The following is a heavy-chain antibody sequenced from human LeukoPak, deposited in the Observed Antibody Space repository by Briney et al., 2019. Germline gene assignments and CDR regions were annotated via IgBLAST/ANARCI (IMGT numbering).Heavy chain of an antibody. J-gene: IGHJ4*02. V-gene: IGHV4-39*07. CDR1: GGSISSSSYY. Sequence: SETLSLTCTVSGGSISSSSYYWGWIRQPPGKGLEWIGSIYYSGSTYYNPSLKSRVTISVDTSKNQFSLKLSSVTAADTAVYYCARGEVTMVRGVIIDYWGQGTLVTVSS. D-gene: IGHD3-10*01. CDR3: ARGEVTMVRGVIIDY. CDR2: IYYSGST.